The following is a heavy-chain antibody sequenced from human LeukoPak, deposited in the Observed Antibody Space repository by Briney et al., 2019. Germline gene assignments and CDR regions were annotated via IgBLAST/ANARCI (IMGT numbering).Heavy chain of an antibody. CDR3: ARHLDYGDYVNWFDP. J-gene: IGHJ5*02. CDR2: IYPGDSDT. CDR1: GYSFTSYW. Sequence: GESLKISCKGSGYSFTSYWIGWVRQMPGKGLEWMGIIYPGDSDTRYSPSFQGQVTNSADKSISTAYLQWSSLKASDTAMYYCARHLDYGDYVNWFDPWGQGTLVTVSS. D-gene: IGHD4-17*01. V-gene: IGHV5-51*01.